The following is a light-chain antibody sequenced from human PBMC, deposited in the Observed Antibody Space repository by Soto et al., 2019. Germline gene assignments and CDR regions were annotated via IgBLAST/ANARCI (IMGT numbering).Light chain of an antibody. J-gene: IGKJ2*01. CDR1: QTISRS. Sequence: DIQMTQSPSTLSASVGDRVTITCRASQTISRSLAWYQFKPGKAPKLLIFDATTLRTGVPSSLIGSRFGTEFTLTITGQQPDDFATYYFQQHNDYMAVTFGQGTNLEIK. CDR2: DAT. CDR3: QQHNDYMAVT. V-gene: IGKV1-5*01.